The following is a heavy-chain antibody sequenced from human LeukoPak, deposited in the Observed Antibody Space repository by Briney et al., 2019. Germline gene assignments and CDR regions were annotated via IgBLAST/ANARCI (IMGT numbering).Heavy chain of an antibody. J-gene: IGHJ6*04. V-gene: IGHV3-23*01. CDR3: AKDLSYNGYAVLYGMDV. Sequence: GGSLRLSCAASGLTFSNYGMSWVRQAPGKGLEWVSSIIGSGGSTNYADSVKGRFTISRDNGNKMLYLQMSSLRAEDTAVYYCAKDLSYNGYAVLYGMDVWGKGTTVTVSS. CDR1: GLTFSNYG. CDR2: IIGSGGST. D-gene: IGHD5-12*01.